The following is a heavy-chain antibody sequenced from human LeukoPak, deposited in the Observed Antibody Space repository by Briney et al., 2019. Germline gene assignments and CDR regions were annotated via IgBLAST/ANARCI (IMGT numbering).Heavy chain of an antibody. V-gene: IGHV3-7*01. CDR2: IKQDGSEK. Sequence: GGSLRLSCAASGFTFSNCWMSWVRQAPGKGLEWVANIKQDGSEKYYVDSVKGRFTISRDNAKNSLYLQMSSLRAEDTAVYYCARDTYDSSGYYAHLDYWGQGTLVTVSS. CDR3: ARDTYDSSGYYAHLDY. D-gene: IGHD3-22*01. CDR1: GFTFSNCW. J-gene: IGHJ4*02.